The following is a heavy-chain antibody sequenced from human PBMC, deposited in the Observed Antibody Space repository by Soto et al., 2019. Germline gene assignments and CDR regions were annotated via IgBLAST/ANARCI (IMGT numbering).Heavy chain of an antibody. V-gene: IGHV2-5*01. CDR3: AHGSGWLSDY. D-gene: IGHD6-19*01. Sequence: QITLKESGPTLLKPTQTLTLTCTFSGFSLSSNAVGVNWIRQPPGKALEWLALIYWNDDNHYSPSLRSRLTITKDTSKNQVVLTMTTVDPVDTATYYCAHGSGWLSDYWGQGTRVTVSS. CDR1: GFSLSSNAVG. J-gene: IGHJ4*02. CDR2: IYWNDDN.